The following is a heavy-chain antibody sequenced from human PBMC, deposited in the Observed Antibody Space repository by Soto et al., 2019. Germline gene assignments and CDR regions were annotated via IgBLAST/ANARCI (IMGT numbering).Heavy chain of an antibody. D-gene: IGHD3-22*01. CDR1: GYTFTSYG. V-gene: IGHV1-18*01. CDR3: ARWGTYYDSSGPLGDY. CDR2: ISAYNGNT. Sequence: ASVKVSCKASGYTFTSYGISWVRQAPGQGLEWMGWISAYNGNTNYAQKLQGRVTMTTDTSTSTAYMELRSLRSDDTAVYYCARWGTYYDSSGPLGDYWGQGTLVPVSS. J-gene: IGHJ4*02.